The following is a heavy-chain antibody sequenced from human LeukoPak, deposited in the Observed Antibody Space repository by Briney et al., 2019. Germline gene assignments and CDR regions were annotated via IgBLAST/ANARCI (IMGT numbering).Heavy chain of an antibody. Sequence: ASVKVSCKASGGTFSSYAISGVRQAPVQGLEWMGGIIPIFGTANYAQKFQGRVTITADESTSTAYMELSSLRSEDTAVYYCARVEAAAGSTFDYWGQGTLVTVSS. J-gene: IGHJ4*02. D-gene: IGHD6-13*01. CDR1: GGTFSSYA. CDR2: IIPIFGTA. V-gene: IGHV1-69*01. CDR3: ARVEAAAGSTFDY.